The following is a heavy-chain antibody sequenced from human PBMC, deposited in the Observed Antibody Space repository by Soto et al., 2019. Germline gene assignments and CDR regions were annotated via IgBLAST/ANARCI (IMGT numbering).Heavy chain of an antibody. J-gene: IGHJ4*02. CDR1: GGSFSGYY. CDR2: INHSGST. V-gene: IGHV4-34*01. D-gene: IGHD6-19*01. Sequence: PSETLSLTCAGYGGSFSGYYWSWIRQPPGKGLEWIGEINHSGSTNYNPSLKSRVTISVDTSKNQFSLKLSSVTAADTAVYYCAREGGYSSGWYPFDYWGQGTLVTVSS. CDR3: AREGGYSSGWYPFDY.